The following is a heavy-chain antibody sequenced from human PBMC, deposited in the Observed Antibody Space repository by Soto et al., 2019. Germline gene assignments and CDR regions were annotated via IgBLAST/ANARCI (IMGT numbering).Heavy chain of an antibody. Sequence: GGSLRLSCAASGFTFSSYAMSWVRQAPGKGLEWVSAISGSGGSTYYADSVKGRFTISRDNSKNTLYLQMNSLRAEDTAVYYCAKGVGGRRWLGGPRRYDSSGYYFDYWGQGTLVTVSS. D-gene: IGHD3-22*01. V-gene: IGHV3-23*01. J-gene: IGHJ4*02. CDR2: ISGSGGST. CDR3: AKGVGGRRWLGGPRRYDSSGYYFDY. CDR1: GFTFSSYA.